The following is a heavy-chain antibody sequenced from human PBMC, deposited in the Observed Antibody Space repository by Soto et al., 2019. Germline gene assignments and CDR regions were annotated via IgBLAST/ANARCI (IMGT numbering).Heavy chain of an antibody. D-gene: IGHD2-2*01. CDR3: ARDLTPWPAAIEDYYYYGMDV. CDR2: ISAYNGNT. V-gene: IGHV1-18*01. Sequence: VQLVQSGAEVKKPGASVKVSCKASGYTFTSYGISWVRQAPGQGLEWMGGISAYNGNTNYAQKLQGRVTMTTDTTTSAEYMELRSLRSDDTAVYYWARDLTPWPAAIEDYYYYGMDVWGQGTTVTVSS. CDR1: GYTFTSYG. J-gene: IGHJ6*02.